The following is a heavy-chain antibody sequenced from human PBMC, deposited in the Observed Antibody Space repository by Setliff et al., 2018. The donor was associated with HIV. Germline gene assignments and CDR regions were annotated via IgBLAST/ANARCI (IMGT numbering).Heavy chain of an antibody. D-gene: IGHD6-6*01. Sequence: SETLSLTCTVSGDSVSSASYYRSWIRQPPGKGLEWIGYIYYSGTTKYNPSLKSRVTISVDTSKNQFSLKLSSVTAADTAVYYCASEAWTSYRSSSGYYYYYMGVWGKGTTVTVSS. J-gene: IGHJ6*03. CDR1: GDSVSSASYY. CDR3: ASEAWTSYRSSSGYYYYYMGV. CDR2: IYYSGTT. V-gene: IGHV4-61*01.